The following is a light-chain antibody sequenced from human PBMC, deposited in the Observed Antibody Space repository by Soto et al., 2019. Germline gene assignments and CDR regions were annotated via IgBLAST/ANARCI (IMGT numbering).Light chain of an antibody. J-gene: IGLJ1*01. CDR3: QSYDSSMRSYV. V-gene: IGLV1-40*01. CDR2: GNN. CDR1: SSNFGTGYD. Sequence: QSALTQPPSVSGAPGQRVTISCTGSSSNFGTGYDVHWYQHLPGTAPKLLIYGNNNRPSGVPDRFSGSKSGTSASLAITGLQAGDEADYFCQSYDSSMRSYVFGTGTKVTVL.